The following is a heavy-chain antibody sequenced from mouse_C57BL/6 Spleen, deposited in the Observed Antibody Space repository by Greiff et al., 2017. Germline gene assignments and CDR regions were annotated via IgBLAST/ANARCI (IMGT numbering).Heavy chain of an antibody. D-gene: IGHD1-1*01. CDR3: TTRGGYYGGAMDY. CDR1: GFNIKDYY. Sequence: EVQLQQSGAELVRPGASVKLSCTASGFNIKDYYMHWVKQRPEQGLEWIGRIDPEDGDPEYAPKFPGKATMTADTSSNTAYLQLSSLTSEDTAVYYCTTRGGYYGGAMDYWGQGTSVTVSS. V-gene: IGHV14-1*01. J-gene: IGHJ4*01. CDR2: IDPEDGDP.